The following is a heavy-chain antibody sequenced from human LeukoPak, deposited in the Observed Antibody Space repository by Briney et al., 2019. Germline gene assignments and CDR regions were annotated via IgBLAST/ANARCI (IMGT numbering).Heavy chain of an antibody. D-gene: IGHD6-13*01. CDR3: AKYTAAAGTGYFDY. CDR1: GFTFDDYA. CDR2: ISWNSGSI. Sequence: GGSLRLSCAASGFTFDDYAMHWVRQAPGKGLEWASGISWNSGSIGYADSVKGRFTISRDNAKNSLYLQMNSLRAEDMALYYCAKYTAAAGTGYFDYWGQGTLVTVSS. J-gene: IGHJ4*02. V-gene: IGHV3-9*03.